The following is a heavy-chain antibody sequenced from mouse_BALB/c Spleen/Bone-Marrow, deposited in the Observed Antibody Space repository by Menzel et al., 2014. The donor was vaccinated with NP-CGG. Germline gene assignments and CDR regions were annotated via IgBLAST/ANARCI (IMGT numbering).Heavy chain of an antibody. CDR3: ASPYGNYDAMDY. CDR2: IYPGDGDT. J-gene: IGHJ4*01. CDR1: GYTFTSYW. Sequence: VMLVESGAELARPGASVKLSCKASGYTFTSYWMQWVKQRPGQGLQWIGAIYPGDGDTRYTQKFRGKATLTADKSSNTAYMQLSSLTSEDSAVYVCASPYGNYDAMDYWGQGTSVTVSS. D-gene: IGHD2-1*01. V-gene: IGHV1-87*01.